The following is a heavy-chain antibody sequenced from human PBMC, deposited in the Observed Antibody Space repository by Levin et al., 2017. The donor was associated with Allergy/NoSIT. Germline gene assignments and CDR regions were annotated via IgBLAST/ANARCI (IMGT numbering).Heavy chain of an antibody. Sequence: AGGSLRLSCAASGFTFSNYAMNWVRQAPGRGLEWVSVISSSGGSTYSADSVKGRFTISRDNSKNTLYLQMNSLRAEDTAVYYCAKGDTYSSGWYGDYYYGLDVWGQGTTVTVSS. CDR3: AKGDTYSSGWYGDYYYGLDV. D-gene: IGHD6-19*01. CDR1: GFTFSNYA. V-gene: IGHV3-23*01. J-gene: IGHJ6*02. CDR2: ISSSGGST.